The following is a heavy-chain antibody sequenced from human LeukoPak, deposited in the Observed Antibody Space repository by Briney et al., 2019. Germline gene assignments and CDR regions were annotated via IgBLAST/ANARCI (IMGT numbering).Heavy chain of an antibody. CDR1: GYTFTSYG. CDR2: SSTYNSDT. Sequence: ASVKVSCKAPGYTFTSYGISWVRQAPGQGLEWMGWSSTYNSDTKYAQSLQGRVTMTTDTSTNTAYMELRDLRSDDTAVYYCARESNWAYYFDYWGQGTLV. J-gene: IGHJ4*02. CDR3: ARESNWAYYFDY. D-gene: IGHD1-1*01. V-gene: IGHV1-18*01.